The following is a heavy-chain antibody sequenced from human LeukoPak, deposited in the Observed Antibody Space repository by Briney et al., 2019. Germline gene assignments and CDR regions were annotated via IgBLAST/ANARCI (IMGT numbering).Heavy chain of an antibody. V-gene: IGHV4-38-2*01. Sequence: SETLSLTCAVSGYSISSGYYWGWIRQPPGKGLEWIGSIHYVGSTYYNPSLKSRVTISVDTSKNQFSLNLSSVTAADTAVYYCARQNNFDFWSGFFDYWGLGALVTVSS. CDR1: GYSISSGYY. CDR2: IHYVGST. D-gene: IGHD3-3*01. J-gene: IGHJ4*02. CDR3: ARQNNFDFWSGFFDY.